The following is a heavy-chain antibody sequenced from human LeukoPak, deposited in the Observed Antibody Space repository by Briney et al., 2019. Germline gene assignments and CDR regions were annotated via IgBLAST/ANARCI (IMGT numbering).Heavy chain of an antibody. J-gene: IGHJ4*02. CDR3: ARGCGSSTSCYTEIDY. Sequence: GGSLRLSCAASGFTFSDYSMSWIRQAPGKGLEWVSYIRGSGSTIYYADSVKGRFTISRDNAKNSLYLQMNSLRAEDTAVYYCARGCGSSTSCYTEIDYWGQGTLVTVSS. D-gene: IGHD2-2*02. V-gene: IGHV3-11*01. CDR2: IRGSGSTI. CDR1: GFTFSDYS.